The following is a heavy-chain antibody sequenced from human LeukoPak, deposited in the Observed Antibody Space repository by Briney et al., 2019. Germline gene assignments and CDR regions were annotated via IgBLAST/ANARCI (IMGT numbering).Heavy chain of an antibody. J-gene: IGHJ4*02. Sequence: SVKVSCKASGGTFSSYAISWVRQAPGQGLEWMGGIMPIFGTTTYAQKFQGRVTITADESTSTVYMELSSLRSEDTAVYYCARDRESSETYYYDSSGFGLLAHWGQGTLVTVSS. CDR3: ARDRESSETYYYDSSGFGLLAH. D-gene: IGHD3-22*01. CDR1: GGTFSSYA. CDR2: IMPIFGTT. V-gene: IGHV1-69*01.